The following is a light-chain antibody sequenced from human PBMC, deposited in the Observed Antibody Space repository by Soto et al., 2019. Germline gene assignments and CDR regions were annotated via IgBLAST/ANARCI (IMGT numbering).Light chain of an antibody. CDR2: EVT. V-gene: IGLV2-8*01. CDR3: SLYAGSNFWV. CDR1: SSDVGAYTF. Sequence: QSALTQPPSASGSPGQSVTISCTGTSSDVGAYTFVSWYQQHPGKAPKLIIYEVTKRPSGVPDRFSGSKSGNTASLTVSGLQAEDEADYYCSLYAGSNFWVFGGGTKLTVL. J-gene: IGLJ3*02.